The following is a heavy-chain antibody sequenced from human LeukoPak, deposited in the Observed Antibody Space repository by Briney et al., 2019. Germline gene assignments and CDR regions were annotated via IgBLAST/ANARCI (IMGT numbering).Heavy chain of an antibody. CDR2: ISYDGSNK. D-gene: IGHD4-17*01. Sequence: GGSLRLSCAASGFTFSSYGMHWVRQAPGKGLEWVAVISYDGSNKYYADSVKGRFTISRDNSNNTVYLQMDSLKTGDTAVYYCAKALSMTTVGYFQHWGQGTLVTVSS. CDR1: GFTFSSYG. CDR3: AKALSMTTVGYFQH. V-gene: IGHV3-30*18. J-gene: IGHJ4*02.